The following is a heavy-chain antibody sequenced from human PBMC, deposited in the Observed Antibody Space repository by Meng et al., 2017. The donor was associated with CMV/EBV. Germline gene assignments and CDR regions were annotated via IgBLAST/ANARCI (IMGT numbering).Heavy chain of an antibody. D-gene: IGHD1-26*01. CDR1: SYPFSRYY. CDR2: INPSGGST. V-gene: IGHV1-46*01. CDR3: ARESGSVGDY. J-gene: IGHJ4*02. Sequence: GDEVKKRVTSRKSSFKASSYPFSRYYMHWVLQAPGQGLEWMGIINPSGGSTSYAQKFQGRVTMTRDTSTSTVYMDLSSLRSEDTAVYYCARESGSVGDYWGQGTLVTVSS.